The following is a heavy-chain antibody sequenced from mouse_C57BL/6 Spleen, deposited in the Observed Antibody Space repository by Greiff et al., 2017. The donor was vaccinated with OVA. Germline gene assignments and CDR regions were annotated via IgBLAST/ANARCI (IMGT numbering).Heavy chain of an antibody. D-gene: IGHD1-1*01. J-gene: IGHJ4*01. CDR2: IYP. V-gene: IGHV1-80*01. CDR3: ARSDYGSSYEAMDY. CDR1: GYAFSSYW. Sequence: QVQLKESGAELVKPGASVKISCKASGYAFSSYWMNWVKQRPGKGLEWIGQIYPADKSSSTAYMQLSSLTSEDSAVYFCARSDYGSSYEAMDYWGQGTSVTVSS.